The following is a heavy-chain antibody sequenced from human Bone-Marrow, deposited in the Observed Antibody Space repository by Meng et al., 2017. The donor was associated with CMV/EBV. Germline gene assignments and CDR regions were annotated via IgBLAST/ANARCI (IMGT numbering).Heavy chain of an antibody. CDR3: ARDLDYGDYASDY. CDR1: GSXXXGYX. D-gene: IGHD4-17*01. J-gene: IGHJ4*02. V-gene: IGHV1-2*02. Sequence: QWHVXXSGAXXKKXXXSVXXXCKASGSXXXGYXMXXVRQAPGQGLEWMXWXNPNSGGTNYAQKFQGRVTMTRDTSISTAYMELSRLRSDDTAVYYCARDLDYGDYASDYWGQGTLVTVSS. CDR2: XNPNSGGT.